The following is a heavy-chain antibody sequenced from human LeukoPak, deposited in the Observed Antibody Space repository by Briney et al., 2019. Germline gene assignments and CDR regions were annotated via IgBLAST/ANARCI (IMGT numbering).Heavy chain of an antibody. CDR2: IYHSEST. CDR3: ARGYTDGWLIGY. J-gene: IGHJ4*02. Sequence: SESLSLTCTVPGGSIIGSSDYWGWIRQPPGKGLEWIGSIYHSESTYYNPSLKSRVTISVDTSKNQFSLKLSSVTAADTAVYYCARGYTDGWLIGYWGQGTLVTVSS. V-gene: IGHV4-39*01. CDR1: GGSIIGSSDY. D-gene: IGHD6-19*01.